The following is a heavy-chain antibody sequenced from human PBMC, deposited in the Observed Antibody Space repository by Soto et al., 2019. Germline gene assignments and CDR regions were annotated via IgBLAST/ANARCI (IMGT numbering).Heavy chain of an antibody. V-gene: IGHV3-30*04. CDR3: AGRSGSSDD. Sequence: GGSLRLSXAASGFTFSNYTMHWVRQAPGKGLEWVALISYDEIDKYFADAVKGRFTISRDNSKNTLYLQMDSLRAEGTAVYCCAGRSGSSDDWGRGTLVTVSS. D-gene: IGHD3-10*01. CDR1: GFTFSNYT. CDR2: ISYDEIDK. J-gene: IGHJ4*03.